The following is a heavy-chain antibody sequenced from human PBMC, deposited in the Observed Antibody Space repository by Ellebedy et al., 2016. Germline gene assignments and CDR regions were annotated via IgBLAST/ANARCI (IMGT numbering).Heavy chain of an antibody. Sequence: GGSLRLXCAASGFTFSSYGMHWVRQAPGKGLEWVAVIWYDGSNKYYADSVKGRFTISRDNSKNTPYLQMNSLRAEDTAVYYCARDVDWISPSYFDYWGQGTLVTVSS. CDR3: ARDVDWISPSYFDY. D-gene: IGHD3-9*01. J-gene: IGHJ4*02. CDR2: IWYDGSNK. V-gene: IGHV3-33*01. CDR1: GFTFSSYG.